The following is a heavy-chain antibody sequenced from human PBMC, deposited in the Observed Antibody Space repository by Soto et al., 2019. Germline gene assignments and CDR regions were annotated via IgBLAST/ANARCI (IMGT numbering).Heavy chain of an antibody. CDR2: ISGSGIST. CDR1: GFTGFTFSNYA. CDR3: ARVGATTWH. V-gene: IGHV3-23*01. J-gene: IGHJ4*02. Sequence: GGSLRLSCAASGFTGFTFSNYAMSWVRQAPGKGLEWVSAISGSGISTYSADSVKGRFTISRENAKNTLYLQMSNLGVEDTAVYFCARVGATTWHWGQGTLVTVSS. D-gene: IGHD1-26*01.